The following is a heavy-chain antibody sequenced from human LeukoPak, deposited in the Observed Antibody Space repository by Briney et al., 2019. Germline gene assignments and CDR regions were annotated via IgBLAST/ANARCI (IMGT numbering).Heavy chain of an antibody. D-gene: IGHD2/OR15-2a*01. Sequence: SETLSLTCTVSGGSVSSYYWCWIRQPPGEGLEWIGYIYNSGNVKYNPSLKSRVTISLDTSKNQFSLKLTSVTAADTAVYYCARVLDYFDGFDFWGQGTMVSVSS. CDR2: IYNSGNV. J-gene: IGHJ3*01. CDR3: ARVLDYFDGFDF. CDR1: GGSVSSYY. V-gene: IGHV4-59*02.